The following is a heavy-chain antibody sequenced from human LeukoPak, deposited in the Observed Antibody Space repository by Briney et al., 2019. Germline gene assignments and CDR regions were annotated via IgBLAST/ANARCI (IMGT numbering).Heavy chain of an antibody. V-gene: IGHV3-20*04. CDR2: INWNGGST. CDR1: GFTFDDYG. J-gene: IGHJ6*03. CDR3: ARVPTVRGPNAKSYYYYMDV. D-gene: IGHD3-10*01. Sequence: GGSLRLSCAASGFTFDDYGMSWVRQAPGKGLEWVSGINWNGGSTGYADSVKGRFTISRDNAKNSLYLQMNSLRAEDTALYYCARVPTVRGPNAKSYYYYMDVWGKGTTVTVSS.